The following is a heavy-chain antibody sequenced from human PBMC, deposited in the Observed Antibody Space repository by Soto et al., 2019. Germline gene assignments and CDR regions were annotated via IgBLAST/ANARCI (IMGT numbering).Heavy chain of an antibody. CDR3: ARQGEKSWFWAHGDYGRDSYYYMDV. V-gene: IGHV5-51*01. J-gene: IGHJ6*03. CDR2: IHPGDSDT. D-gene: IGHD4-17*01. CDR1: GYSFTSYW. Sequence: PGESMKISCKGSGYSFTSYWIGWVRQMTGKGLEWMGIIHPGDSDTGYSPSFQGQVTISADKSIRTAYLQWSSLKASDTAMYYCARQGEKSWFWAHGDYGRDSYYYMDVWGKGTTVTVSS.